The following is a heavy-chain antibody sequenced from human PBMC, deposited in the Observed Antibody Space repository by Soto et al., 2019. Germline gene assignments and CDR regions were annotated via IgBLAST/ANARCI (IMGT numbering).Heavy chain of an antibody. D-gene: IGHD6-13*01. Sequence: PGGSLRLSCAASGFTFSRFWMHWVRQAPGKGLVWVSRINTDGSSTTYADSVKGRFTISRDDAENSLYLQMNNLKAGDTAVYYCARGGIPPGYGLDVWGQGTTVTVSS. CDR2: INTDGSST. CDR1: GFTFSRFW. CDR3: ARGGIPPGYGLDV. J-gene: IGHJ6*02. V-gene: IGHV3-74*01.